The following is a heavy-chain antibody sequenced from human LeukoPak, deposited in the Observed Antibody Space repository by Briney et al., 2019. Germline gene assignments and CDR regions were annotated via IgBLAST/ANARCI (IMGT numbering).Heavy chain of an antibody. Sequence: RPGGSLRLSCAASGFTFDDYGMSWVRQAPGKGLEWVSGINWNGGSTGYADPVKGRFTISRDNAKNSLYLQMNSLRAEDTALYYCARDPPLTPGWNAFDIWGQGTMVTVSS. V-gene: IGHV3-20*04. D-gene: IGHD1-14*01. CDR1: GFTFDDYG. CDR2: INWNGGST. J-gene: IGHJ3*02. CDR3: ARDPPLTPGWNAFDI.